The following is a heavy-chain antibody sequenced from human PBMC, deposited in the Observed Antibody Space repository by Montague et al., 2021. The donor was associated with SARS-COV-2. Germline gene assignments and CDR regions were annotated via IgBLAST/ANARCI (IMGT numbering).Heavy chain of an antibody. CDR3: ARKSGYYYYCGMDV. Sequence: SLRLSCAASGFTFSSYEMNWVRQAPGKGLEWVSYTSSSGSTIYYADSVKGRFTISRDNAKNSLYLQMNSLRAEDTAVYYCARKSGYYYYCGMDVWGQGTTVTVSS. D-gene: IGHD3-3*01. V-gene: IGHV3-48*03. CDR1: GFTFSSYE. J-gene: IGHJ6*02. CDR2: TSSSGSTI.